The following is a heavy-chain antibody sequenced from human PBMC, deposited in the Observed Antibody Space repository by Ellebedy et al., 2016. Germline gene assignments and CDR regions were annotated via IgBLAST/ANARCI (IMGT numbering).Heavy chain of an antibody. J-gene: IGHJ3*02. CDR1: GGSFSGYY. Sequence: SETLSLTXAVYGGSFSGYYWSWIRQPPGKGLEWIGEINHSGSTNYNPSLKSRVTISVDTSKNQFSLKLSSVTAADTAVYYCARDLFWAFDIWGQGTMVTVSS. CDR2: INHSGST. D-gene: IGHD3-3*01. CDR3: ARDLFWAFDI. V-gene: IGHV4-34*01.